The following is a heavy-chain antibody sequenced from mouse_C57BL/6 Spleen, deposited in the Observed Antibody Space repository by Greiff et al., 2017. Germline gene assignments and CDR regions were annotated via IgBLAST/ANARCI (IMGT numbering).Heavy chain of an antibody. CDR3: ARGGTITTVDAY. J-gene: IGHJ3*01. Sequence: QVQLKQSGAELARPGASVKLSCKASGYTFTSYGISWVKQRTGQGLEWIGEIYPRSGNTYYNEKFKGKATLTADKSSSPAYMELRSLTSEDSAVYFCARGGTITTVDAYWGQGTLVTVSA. CDR1: GYTFTSYG. V-gene: IGHV1-81*01. D-gene: IGHD1-1*01. CDR2: IYPRSGNT.